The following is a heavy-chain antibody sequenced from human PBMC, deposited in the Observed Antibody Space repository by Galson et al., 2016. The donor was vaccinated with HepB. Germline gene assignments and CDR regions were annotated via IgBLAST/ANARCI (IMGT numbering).Heavy chain of an antibody. J-gene: IGHJ4*02. V-gene: IGHV3-72*01. D-gene: IGHD6-19*01. CDR3: ARRGGSGFYAY. CDR1: GFTFSDHY. Sequence: SLRLSCAASGFTFSDHYMDWVRQAPGKGLEWLGLIRNKAERYTTGYAASVQGRFTISRDDSQSSLYLQMSSLKTEDTAVYYCARRGGSGFYAYWGQGTLVTVSS. CDR2: IRNKAERYTT.